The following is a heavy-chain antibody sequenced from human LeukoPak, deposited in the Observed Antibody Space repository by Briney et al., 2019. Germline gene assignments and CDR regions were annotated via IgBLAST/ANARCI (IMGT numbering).Heavy chain of an antibody. D-gene: IGHD6-13*01. V-gene: IGHV4-38-2*01. CDR3: ARHVYSSSWYYYFDY. CDR2: IYHSGST. Sequence: PSETLSLTCAVSGYSISSGCYWGWIRPPPGKGLEWIGSIYHSGSTYYNPSLKSRVTISVDTSKNQFSLKLSSVTAADTAVYYCARHVYSSSWYYYFDYWGQGTLVTVSS. CDR1: GYSISSGCY. J-gene: IGHJ4*02.